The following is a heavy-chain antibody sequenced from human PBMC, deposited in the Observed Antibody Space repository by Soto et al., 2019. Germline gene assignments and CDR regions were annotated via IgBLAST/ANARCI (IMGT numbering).Heavy chain of an antibody. V-gene: IGHV1-46*01. J-gene: IGHJ4*02. D-gene: IGHD3-10*01. CDR3: ARAPSMVYYFDY. CDR2: INPSGGST. CDR1: GYTFTSYY. Sequence: QVQLVQSGAEVKKPGASVKVSCKASGYTFTSYYMHWVRQAPGQGLEWMGIINPSGGSTRYAQKFQGKVNMPRDTSTSTVYMELSSLRAEDTAVYYCARAPSMVYYFDYWGQGTLVTVSS.